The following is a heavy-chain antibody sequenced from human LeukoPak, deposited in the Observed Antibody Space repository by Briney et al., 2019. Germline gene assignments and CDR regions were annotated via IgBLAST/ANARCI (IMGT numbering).Heavy chain of an antibody. CDR3: AEPEGGYYDIRPD. J-gene: IGHJ4*02. CDR2: ISGSGGST. D-gene: IGHD3-22*01. V-gene: IGHV3-23*01. CDR1: GFTFSSYA. Sequence: GGSLRLSCAASGFTFSSYAMSWVRQAPGKGLEWVSAISGSGGSTYYADSVKGRFTISRDNSKNTLYLQMNSLRAEDTAVYYCAEPEGGYYDIRPDWGQGTLVTDSS.